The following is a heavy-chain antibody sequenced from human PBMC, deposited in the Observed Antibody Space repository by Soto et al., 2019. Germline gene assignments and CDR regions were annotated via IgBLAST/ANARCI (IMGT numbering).Heavy chain of an antibody. V-gene: IGHV1-69*08. D-gene: IGHD6-25*01. J-gene: IGHJ3*02. CDR2: IIPVSNTA. CDR3: THGSGSAEVFDI. CDR1: GGSFSIYT. Sequence: QVQLVQSGVEVKKPGSSVKVSCKASGGSFSIYTIFWVRQAPGQGLEWMGRIIPVSNTANYAQNFQGRVTITAEKSTGTVYMEMISLRSDDTAIYYCTHGSGSAEVFDIWGQGTLVTVSS.